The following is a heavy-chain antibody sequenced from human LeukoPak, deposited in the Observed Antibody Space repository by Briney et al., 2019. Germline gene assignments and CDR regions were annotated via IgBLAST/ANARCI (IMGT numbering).Heavy chain of an antibody. CDR3: AKGGDYDVLTGYYVSDY. J-gene: IGHJ4*02. V-gene: IGHV3-23*01. D-gene: IGHD3-9*01. CDR1: GFTFRNYA. CDR2: ITGGGSGI. Sequence: GASLRLSCAAYGFTFRNYAMSWVRQAPGKGLKWVSAITGGGSGIYYADSMKSRFTISRDNSKNTLYLQVNSLRAEDTAVYYCAKGGDYDVLTGYYVSDYWGQGTLVTVSS.